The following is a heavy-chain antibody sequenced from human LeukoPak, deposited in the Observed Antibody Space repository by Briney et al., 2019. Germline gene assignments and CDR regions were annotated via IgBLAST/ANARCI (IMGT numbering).Heavy chain of an antibody. CDR3: ASHYDFWSGLDY. CDR2: ISYDGSNK. Sequence: GGSLRLSCAASGFTFSSYAMHWVRQAPGKGLEWVAVISYDGSNKYYADSVKGRFTISRDNSKNTLYLQMNSLRAEDTAVYYCASHYDFWSGLDYWGQGTLVTVSS. CDR1: GFTFSSYA. V-gene: IGHV3-30*04. D-gene: IGHD3-3*01. J-gene: IGHJ4*02.